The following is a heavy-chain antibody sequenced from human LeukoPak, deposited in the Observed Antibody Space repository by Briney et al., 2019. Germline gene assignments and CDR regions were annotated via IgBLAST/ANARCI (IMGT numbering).Heavy chain of an antibody. D-gene: IGHD3-16*01. V-gene: IGHV4-59*01. Sequence: PSETLSLTCTVSGGSISSYYWSWIRQPPGRGLEWIGYIYYSGSTNYNPSLKSRVTISVDTSKTQFSLKLSAVTAADTAVYYCARVGSGMDVWGQGTTVTVSS. J-gene: IGHJ6*02. CDR1: GGSISSYY. CDR2: IYYSGST. CDR3: ARVGSGMDV.